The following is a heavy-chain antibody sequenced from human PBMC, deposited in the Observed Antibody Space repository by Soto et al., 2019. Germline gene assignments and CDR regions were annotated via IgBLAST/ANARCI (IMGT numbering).Heavy chain of an antibody. Sequence: QVQLVESGGGGVQPGRSLRLSCAASGFIFSSYAMHWVRQAPGKGLEWVAVISYDGNNKYYADSVKGRFTISRDNSKNTLFLQMSSLRTEDTAVYYCATGIVTTEDAFDIWGQGTMVTVSS. CDR2: ISYDGNNK. J-gene: IGHJ3*02. D-gene: IGHD5-12*01. CDR3: ATGIVTTEDAFDI. V-gene: IGHV3-30-3*01. CDR1: GFIFSSYA.